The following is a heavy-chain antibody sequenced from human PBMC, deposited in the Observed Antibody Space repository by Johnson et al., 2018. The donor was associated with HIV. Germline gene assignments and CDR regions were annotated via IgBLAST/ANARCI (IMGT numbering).Heavy chain of an antibody. V-gene: IGHV3-30*14. Sequence: QMQLVESGGGVVQPGRSLRLSCAASGFTFSSYAMHWVRQAPGKGLAWVAVISYDGSNKYYADSVKGRITISRDNSKNTLYLQMNSLRAEDTAVYYCMLRTHAEKAFDIWGQGTMVTVSS. J-gene: IGHJ3*02. D-gene: IGHD2-8*01. CDR1: GFTFSSYA. CDR2: ISYDGSNK. CDR3: MLRTHAEKAFDI.